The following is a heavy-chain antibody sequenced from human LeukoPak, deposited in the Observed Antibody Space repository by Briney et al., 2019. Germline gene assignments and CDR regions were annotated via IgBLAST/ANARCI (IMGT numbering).Heavy chain of an antibody. CDR2: ISGDGGST. Sequence: GSLRLSCAASGFTFDDYAMHWVRQAPGKGLEWVSLISGDGGSTYYADSVKGRFTISRDNSKNSLYLQMNSLRTEDTALYYCAKGGDIARAQQLPYYYYGMDVWGQGTTVTVSS. D-gene: IGHD6-13*01. CDR3: AKGGDIARAQQLPYYYYGMDV. J-gene: IGHJ6*02. V-gene: IGHV3-43*02. CDR1: GFTFDDYA.